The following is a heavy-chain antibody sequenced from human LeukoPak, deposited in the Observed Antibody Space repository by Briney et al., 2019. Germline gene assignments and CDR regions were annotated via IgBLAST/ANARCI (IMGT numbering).Heavy chain of an antibody. D-gene: IGHD5-12*01. CDR3: ARHGGYDYHFEN. Sequence: SETLSLTCSVSGVSISSYYWSWIRQPPGKRLERIGYVYSSGTTKYNPSLESRVTISIDTSKNQFSLRLTSVTAADTAVYYCARHGGYDYHFENWGRGTLVPVSS. CDR2: VYSSGTT. J-gene: IGHJ4*02. CDR1: GVSISSYY. V-gene: IGHV4-59*08.